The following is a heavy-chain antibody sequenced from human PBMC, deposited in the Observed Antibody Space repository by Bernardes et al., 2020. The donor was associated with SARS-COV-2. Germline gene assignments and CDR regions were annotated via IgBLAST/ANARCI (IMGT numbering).Heavy chain of an antibody. D-gene: IGHD2-21*02. Sequence: ASVKVSCKGSGYTFTGYFMHWVRQAPGQRLEWMGWINPNTGCTNYAQKFQGRVTMTRDTSITTAYMELSRLGSDDTAIYYCARTRTTISTTGIPVDYWGQGTLVTVSS. CDR2: INPNTGCT. J-gene: IGHJ4*02. CDR1: GYTFTGYF. CDR3: ARTRTTISTTGIPVDY. V-gene: IGHV1-2*02.